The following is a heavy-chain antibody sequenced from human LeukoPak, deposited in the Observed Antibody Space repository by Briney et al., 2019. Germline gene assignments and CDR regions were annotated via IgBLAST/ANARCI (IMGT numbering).Heavy chain of an antibody. J-gene: IGHJ4*02. D-gene: IGHD5-24*01. V-gene: IGHV1-69*04. Sequence: SVKVSCKASGGTFSSYAISWVRQAPGQGLEWMGRIIPILGIANYAQKFQGRVTITADKSTSTAYMELSSLRSEDTAVYYCAGGRDGYLQFARDWGQGTLVTVSS. CDR2: IIPILGIA. CDR3: AGGRDGYLQFARD. CDR1: GGTFSSYA.